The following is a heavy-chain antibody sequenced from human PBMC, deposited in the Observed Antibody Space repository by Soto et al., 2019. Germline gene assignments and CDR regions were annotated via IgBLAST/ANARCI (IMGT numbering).Heavy chain of an antibody. CDR1: DGSIINDR. Sequence: SQTLSLTSTVSDGSIINDRWRWIRRPPRKGLEWIGCIYYSGSTYYNPSLKSRVTISVDTSKNQFSLKLRSLRSDDTAVYYCAREPNYFDYWGQGTLVTVSS. J-gene: IGHJ4*02. CDR3: AREPNYFDY. CDR2: IYYSGST. V-gene: IGHV4-59*01.